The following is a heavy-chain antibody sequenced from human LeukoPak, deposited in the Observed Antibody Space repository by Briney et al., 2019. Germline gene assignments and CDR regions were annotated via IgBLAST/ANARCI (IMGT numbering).Heavy chain of an antibody. CDR3: ARHRPLMDAFDI. CDR1: GSSISSGGYY. Sequence: PSETLSLTCTVSGSSISSGGYYWTWIRQHPGKGLEWIGYVYYSGSTYYNPSLKSRVTISVDTSKNQFSLKLSSVTAADTAVYYCARHRPLMDAFDIWGQGTMVTVPS. V-gene: IGHV4-31*03. CDR2: VYYSGST. J-gene: IGHJ3*02. D-gene: IGHD3-16*01.